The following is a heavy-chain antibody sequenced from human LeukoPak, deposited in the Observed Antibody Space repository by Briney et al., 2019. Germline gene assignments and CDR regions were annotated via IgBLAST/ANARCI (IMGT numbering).Heavy chain of an antibody. D-gene: IGHD3-22*01. CDR2: IIPIFGTA. V-gene: IGHV1-69*05. CDR3: ASPYYYDSSGYYGARPRNYCFDY. CDR1: GGTFSSYA. J-gene: IGHJ4*02. Sequence: SVKVSCKASGGTFSSYAISWVRQAPGQGLEWMGGIIPIFGTANYAQKFQGRVTITTDESTSTAYMELSSLRSEDTAVYYCASPYYYDSSGYYGARPRNYCFDYWGQGTLVTVSS.